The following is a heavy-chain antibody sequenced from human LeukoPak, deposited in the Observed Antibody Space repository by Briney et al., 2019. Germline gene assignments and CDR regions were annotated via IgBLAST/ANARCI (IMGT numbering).Heavy chain of an antibody. CDR3: ATAHHCSSTSCYTVNWFDP. CDR2: FDLEDGET. Sequence: ASVKVSCKVSGYTLTELSMHWVRQAPGKGLEWMGGFDLEDGETIYAQKFQGRVTMTEDTSTDTACMELSSLRSEDTAVYYCATAHHCSSTSCYTVNWFDPWGQGTLVTVSS. D-gene: IGHD2-2*02. CDR1: GYTLTELS. J-gene: IGHJ5*02. V-gene: IGHV1-24*01.